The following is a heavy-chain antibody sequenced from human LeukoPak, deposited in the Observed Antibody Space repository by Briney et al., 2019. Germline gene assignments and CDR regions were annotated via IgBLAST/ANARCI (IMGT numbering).Heavy chain of an antibody. CDR2: ISSSSSYI. V-gene: IGHV3-21*01. J-gene: IGHJ4*02. CDR3: ARDPERMHPYDY. D-gene: IGHD1-14*01. CDR1: GFTFSSHS. Sequence: PGGSLRLSCAASGFTFSSHSMNWVRQAPGKGLEWLSSISSSSSYIYYADSVKGRFTISRDNAKNSLYLQMNSLRAEDTAVYYCARDPERMHPYDYWGQGTLVTVSS.